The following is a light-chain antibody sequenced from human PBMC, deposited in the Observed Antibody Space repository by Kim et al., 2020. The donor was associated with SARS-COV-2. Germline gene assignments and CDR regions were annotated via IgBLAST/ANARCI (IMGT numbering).Light chain of an antibody. CDR2: WAS. V-gene: IGKV4-1*01. CDR1: QSVLYSSTNKNY. Sequence: DIVMTQSPDSLAVSLGERATINCKSSQSVLYSSTNKNYLAWYQQKPGQPPKLLIYWASTRESGVPDRFSGSGSGTDFTLTISSLQAEDVAVYYCQQYSTIPLTFGGGTKVDIK. CDR3: QQYSTIPLT. J-gene: IGKJ4*01.